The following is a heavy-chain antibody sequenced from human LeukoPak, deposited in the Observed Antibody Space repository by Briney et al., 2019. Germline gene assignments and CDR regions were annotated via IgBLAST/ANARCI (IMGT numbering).Heavy chain of an antibody. V-gene: IGHV4-4*07. D-gene: IGHD3-22*01. Sequence: SETLSLTCTVSGGSISSYYWSWIRQPAGKGLEWIGRIYTSGSTNYNPSLKSRVTMSVDTSKNQFSLKLSSVTAADTAVYYCARGPFYDSSGYYFLRAFDYWGQGTLVTVSS. J-gene: IGHJ4*02. CDR2: IYTSGST. CDR1: GGSISSYY. CDR3: ARGPFYDSSGYYFLRAFDY.